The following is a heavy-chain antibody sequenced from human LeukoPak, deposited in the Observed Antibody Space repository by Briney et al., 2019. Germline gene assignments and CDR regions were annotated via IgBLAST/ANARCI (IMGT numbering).Heavy chain of an antibody. CDR2: ISSSSSYI. V-gene: IGHV3-21*04. CDR3: ARSIYDSINFDY. D-gene: IGHD3-22*01. Sequence: PGGSLRLSCAASGFTFSSYSMNWVRQAPGKGLEWVSSISSSSSYIYYADSVKGRFTISRDNSKNTLYLQMNSLRAEDTAVYYCARSIYDSINFDYWGQGTLVTVSS. J-gene: IGHJ4*02. CDR1: GFTFSSYS.